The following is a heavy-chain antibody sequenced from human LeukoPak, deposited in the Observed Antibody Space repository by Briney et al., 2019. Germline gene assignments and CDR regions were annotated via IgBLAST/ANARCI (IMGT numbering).Heavy chain of an antibody. J-gene: IGHJ2*01. CDR1: GFPFTTYA. V-gene: IGHV3-23*01. CDR3: ATAFYFDSSGPYWYFDL. CDR2: ISGSGGST. D-gene: IGHD3-22*01. Sequence: GGSLRLSCAASGFPFTTYAMNWVRQAPGKGLEWVSVISGSGGSTYYADSVKGRFTISRDNSKNTLYLEVNSLRAEDTAVYYCATAFYFDSSGPYWYFDLWGRGTLVTVSS.